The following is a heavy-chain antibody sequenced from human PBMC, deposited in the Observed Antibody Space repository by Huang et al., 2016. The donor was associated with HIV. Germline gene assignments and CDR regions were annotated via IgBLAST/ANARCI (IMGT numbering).Heavy chain of an antibody. CDR1: GYTFTRHA. V-gene: IGHV7-4-1*02. J-gene: IGHJ4*02. CDR2: INTNSGIA. D-gene: IGHD3-3*01. CDR3: ARDLWDSRKNFWSGFDS. Sequence: VQLVQSGSQSRRPGASVKLSCKTSGYTFTRHAINWVRQAPGQGLEWMGWINTNSGIANYAQAFTGRVVFSLDTYAKTAYLEMMSLLSEDTGVYYCARDLWDSRKNFWSGFDSWGQGTLVTVPS.